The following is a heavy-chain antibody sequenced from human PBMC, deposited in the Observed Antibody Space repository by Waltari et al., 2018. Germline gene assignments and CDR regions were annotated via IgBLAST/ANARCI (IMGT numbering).Heavy chain of an antibody. V-gene: IGHV6-1*01. CDR1: GASVSGNSAA. D-gene: IGHD3-9*01. Sequence: QVQLQQSGPGLVKPSQTLSLTCAISGASVSGNSAAWNWIRQSPSRGLEWLGRTYYRSKWYNDYAVSVKSRIIINPDTSKNQFSLHLNSVTPEDTAVYYCARGGVSYYDILTGYFDDSYGMDVWGQGTTVTVSS. J-gene: IGHJ6*02. CDR2: TYYRSKWYN. CDR3: ARGGVSYYDILTGYFDDSYGMDV.